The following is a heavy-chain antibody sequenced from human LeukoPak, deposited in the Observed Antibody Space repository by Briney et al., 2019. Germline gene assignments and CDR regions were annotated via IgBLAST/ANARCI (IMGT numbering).Heavy chain of an antibody. Sequence: TSETLSLTCAVSGGSINSGGFSWTWIRQPPGKGLEWIGYIYYSGTTSYNPSLKSRVTISVDTSKNQFSLKLSSVTAADTAVYYCASPILEWTGDAFDIWGQGTMVTVSS. D-gene: IGHD3-3*01. CDR1: GGSINSGGFS. CDR2: IYYSGTT. V-gene: IGHV4-30-2*03. J-gene: IGHJ3*02. CDR3: ASPILEWTGDAFDI.